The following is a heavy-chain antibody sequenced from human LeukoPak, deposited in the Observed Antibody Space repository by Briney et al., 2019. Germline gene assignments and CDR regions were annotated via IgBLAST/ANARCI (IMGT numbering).Heavy chain of an antibody. V-gene: IGHV1-69*13. CDR1: GDTISAYS. Sequence: SVKVSCKAAGDTISAYSLNWVRQAPGQGLEWMGGIIPTFGTANYAQKFQGRVTITAAESTSTAYMELSSLRSEDTAVYYCARVLRYFDWSFNSYYYYYMDVWGKGTTVTISS. D-gene: IGHD3-9*01. CDR3: ARVLRYFDWSFNSYYYYYMDV. J-gene: IGHJ6*03. CDR2: IIPTFGTA.